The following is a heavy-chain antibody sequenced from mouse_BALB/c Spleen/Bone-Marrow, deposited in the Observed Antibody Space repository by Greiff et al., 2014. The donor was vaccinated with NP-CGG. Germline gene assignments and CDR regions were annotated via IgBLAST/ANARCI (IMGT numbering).Heavy chain of an antibody. J-gene: IGHJ3*01. CDR3: ASPIYYGNSGFAY. Sequence: VKLMESGAELMKPGASVKISCKATGYTFSSYWIEWVKQRPGHGLEWIGEILPGSGSIKYNEKFKGKATFTADTSSNTAYMQLSSLTSEDSAVYYCASPIYYGNSGFAYWGQGTLVTVSA. CDR2: ILPGSGSI. CDR1: GYTFSSYW. D-gene: IGHD2-1*01. V-gene: IGHV1-9*01.